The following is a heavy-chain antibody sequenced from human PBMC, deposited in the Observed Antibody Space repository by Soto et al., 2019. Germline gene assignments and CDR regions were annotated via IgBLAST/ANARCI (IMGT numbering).Heavy chain of an antibody. V-gene: IGHV3-15*07. CDR2: IKSKNVGGTM. Sequence: EVQVVESGGGLVKPGESLRLSCAASGFTFSNAWMNWVRQAPGKGLEWVGRIKSKNVGGTMDYAAPVKGRFTLSRDDPKNTLYLQMNSLKTEDTAEYYCTAAAKVNAGPWGQGTLVTVSS. D-gene: IGHD2-8*01. CDR1: GFTFSNAW. J-gene: IGHJ5*02. CDR3: TAAAKVNAGP.